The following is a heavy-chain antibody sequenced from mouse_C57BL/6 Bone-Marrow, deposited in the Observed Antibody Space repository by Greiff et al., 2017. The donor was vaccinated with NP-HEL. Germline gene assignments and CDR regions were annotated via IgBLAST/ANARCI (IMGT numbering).Heavy chain of an antibody. CDR2: IDPNSGGT. CDR1: GYTFTSYW. J-gene: IGHJ3*01. Sequence: VQLQQSGAELVKPGASVKLSCKASGYTFTSYWMHWVKQRPGRGLEWIGRIDPNSGGTKYNEKFKSKATLTVDKPSSTANMQLSSLTSEDSAVYDCARSGTAQATPCYYWGQGTLVTVSA. D-gene: IGHD3-2*02. V-gene: IGHV1-72*01. CDR3: ARSGTAQATPCYY.